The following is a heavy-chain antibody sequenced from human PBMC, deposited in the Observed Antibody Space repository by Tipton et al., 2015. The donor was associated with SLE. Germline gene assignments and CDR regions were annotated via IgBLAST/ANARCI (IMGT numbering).Heavy chain of an antibody. CDR3: ASGGFYGSGSYYGGWFDP. CDR1: GVSASSYY. J-gene: IGHJ5*02. CDR2: THTSGRT. Sequence: TLSLTCTVSGVSASSYYWTWIRHPPGKGLEWIGYTHTSGRTDYNPSLKSRVTISVDTSKNQFFLKLTSVTAADTGVYYCASGGFYGSGSYYGGWFDPWGQGTLVTVSS. V-gene: IGHV4-4*08. D-gene: IGHD3-10*01.